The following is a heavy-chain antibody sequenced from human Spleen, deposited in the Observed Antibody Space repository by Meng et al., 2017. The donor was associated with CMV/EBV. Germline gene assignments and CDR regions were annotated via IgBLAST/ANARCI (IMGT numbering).Heavy chain of an antibody. CDR1: GGSISSYY. V-gene: IGHV4-59*01. CDR2: IYYSGST. J-gene: IGHJ3*02. Sequence: GSLRLSCTVSGGSISSYYWSWIRQPPGKGLEWIGYIYYSGSTNYNPSLKSRVTISVDTSTNQSSLKLSSVTAADTAVYYCARDRDYDILTGYYNRWSFDIWGQGTMVTVSS. CDR3: ARDRDYDILTGYYNRWSFDI. D-gene: IGHD3-9*01.